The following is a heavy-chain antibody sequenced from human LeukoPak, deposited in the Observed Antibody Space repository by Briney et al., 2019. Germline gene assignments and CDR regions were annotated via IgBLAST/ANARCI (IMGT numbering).Heavy chain of an antibody. CDR1: GFTFTTYW. CDR3: AKLNLVVVTEIDY. Sequence: GGSLKLSCAASGFTFTTYWMSWVRQAPGKGLEWVSAISGSGGSTYYADSVKGRFTISRDNSKNTLYLQMNSLRAEDTAVYYCAKLNLVVVTEIDYWGQGTLVTVSS. D-gene: IGHD2-21*02. V-gene: IGHV3-23*01. CDR2: ISGSGGST. J-gene: IGHJ4*02.